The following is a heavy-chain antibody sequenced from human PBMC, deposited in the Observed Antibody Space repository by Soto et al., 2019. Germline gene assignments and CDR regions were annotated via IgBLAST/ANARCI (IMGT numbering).Heavy chain of an antibody. D-gene: IGHD3-9*01. J-gene: IGHJ6*03. CDR2: IYSGGST. CDR3: ASATGPGGYYYYYYMDV. V-gene: IGHV3-53*04. Sequence: GGSLRLSCAASGFTVSSNYMSWVRQAPGKGLEWVSVIYSGGSTYYADSVKGRFTISRHNSKNTLYLQMNSLRAEDTAVYYCASATGPGGYYYYYYMDVWGKGTTVNVSS. CDR1: GFTVSSNY.